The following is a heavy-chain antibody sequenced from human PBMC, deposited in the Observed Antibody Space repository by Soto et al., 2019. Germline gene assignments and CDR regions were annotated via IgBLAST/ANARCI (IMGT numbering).Heavy chain of an antibody. D-gene: IGHD5-18*01. J-gene: IGHJ6*02. Sequence: IRQPPGKGLEWIGYIYYSGSTYYNPSLKSRVTISVDTSKNQFSLKLSSVTAADTAVYYCASTPHGYSYGHLISMDVWGQGTTATVSS. V-gene: IGHV4-30-4*01. CDR2: IYYSGST. CDR3: ASTPHGYSYGHLISMDV.